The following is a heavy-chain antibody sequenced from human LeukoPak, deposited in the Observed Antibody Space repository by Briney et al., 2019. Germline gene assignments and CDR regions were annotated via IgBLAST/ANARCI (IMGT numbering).Heavy chain of an antibody. V-gene: IGHV3-30*02. CDR3: ARDGANDFWSGYYTERVDY. CDR1: GFTFSSYG. D-gene: IGHD3-3*01. Sequence: PGGSLRLSCAASGFTFSSYGMHWVRQAPGKGLEWVAFIRYDGSNKYYADSVKGRFTISRDNAKNSLYLQMNSLRAEDTAVYYCARDGANDFWSGYYTERVDYWGQGTLVTVSS. CDR2: IRYDGSNK. J-gene: IGHJ4*02.